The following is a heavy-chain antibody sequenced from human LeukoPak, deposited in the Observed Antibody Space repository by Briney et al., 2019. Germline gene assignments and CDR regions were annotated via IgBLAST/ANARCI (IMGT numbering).Heavy chain of an antibody. J-gene: IGHJ4*02. D-gene: IGHD3-10*01. Sequence: KPSETLSLTCAVYGGSFSGYYWSWIRQPPGKGLEWIGEINHSGSTNYNPSLKSRVTISVDTSKNQFSLKLSSVTAADTAVYYCARKYYYGSGSDYWGQGTLVTVSS. CDR1: GGSFSGYY. V-gene: IGHV4-34*01. CDR3: ARKYYYGSGSDY. CDR2: INHSGST.